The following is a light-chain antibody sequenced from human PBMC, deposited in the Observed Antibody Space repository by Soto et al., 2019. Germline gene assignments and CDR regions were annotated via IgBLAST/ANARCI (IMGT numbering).Light chain of an antibody. V-gene: IGKV3-20*01. CDR3: QQYGGSPLVT. CDR1: QSISSGY. Sequence: ETVLTQSPGTLSLSPGERATLSCRASQSISSGYLAWYQQRPGQAPRLLISGASNRATGIPDRFSGSGSGTDFTLTISRLGPEDFAVYYCQQYGGSPLVTFGGGTKVEIK. CDR2: GAS. J-gene: IGKJ4*01.